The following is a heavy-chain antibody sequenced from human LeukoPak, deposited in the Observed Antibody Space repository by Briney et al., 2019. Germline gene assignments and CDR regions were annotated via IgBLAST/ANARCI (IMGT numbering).Heavy chain of an antibody. Sequence: ASVKVSCKASGYTFTSYYMHWVRQAPGQGLEWMGIINPSGGSTSYAQKFQGRVTMTRDTSTSTVYMELSSLRSEDTAVYYCARDGGELAYCGRDCYSWYFDLWGRGTLVTVSS. CDR2: INPSGGST. CDR3: ARDGGELAYCGRDCYSWYFDL. CDR1: GYTFTSYY. D-gene: IGHD2-21*02. J-gene: IGHJ2*01. V-gene: IGHV1-46*01.